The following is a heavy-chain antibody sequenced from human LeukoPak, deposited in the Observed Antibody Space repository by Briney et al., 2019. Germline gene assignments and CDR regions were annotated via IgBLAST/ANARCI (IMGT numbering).Heavy chain of an antibody. Sequence: GAPLKISCTASGYTFTSASISWGRHAPGHGVVRMGWISAYNGNTNYAQKLQGRVTMTRDTSTSTAYMELRSLRSDDTAVYYCARDHSSSSEGFDYWGQGTLVTVSS. J-gene: IGHJ4*02. V-gene: IGHV1-18*01. D-gene: IGHD6-6*01. CDR2: ISAYNGNT. CDR3: ARDHSSSSEGFDY. CDR1: GYTFTSAS.